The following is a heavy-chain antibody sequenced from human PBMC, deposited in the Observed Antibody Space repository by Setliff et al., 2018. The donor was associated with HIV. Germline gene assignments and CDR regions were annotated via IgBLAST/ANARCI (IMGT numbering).Heavy chain of an antibody. V-gene: IGHV1-3*01. CDR3: ARPRAQYYCGMDV. Sequence: GASVKVSCKASGYTFTNSAMHWARQAPGQRLEWMGWITADHGNPKYSQKFQGRVTITRDTSASTVYMELSSLKSEDTAVYYCARPRAQYYCGMDVWGQGTTVTVSS. CDR2: ITADHGNP. J-gene: IGHJ6*02. CDR1: GYTFTNSA.